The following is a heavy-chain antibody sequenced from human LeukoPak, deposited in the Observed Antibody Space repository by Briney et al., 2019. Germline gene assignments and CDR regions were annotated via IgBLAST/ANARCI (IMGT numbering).Heavy chain of an antibody. CDR3: ARQGDWNHVDY. J-gene: IGHJ4*02. CDR2: IYYSGST. V-gene: IGHV4-59*08. CDR1: GGSISSYY. D-gene: IGHD1-1*01. Sequence: SETLSLTCTVSGGSISSYYWSWIRQPPGKGLEWIGYIYYSGSTNYNPSLKSRVTISVDTSKNQFSLKLSSVTAADTAVYYCARQGDWNHVDYWGQGTLVSVSS.